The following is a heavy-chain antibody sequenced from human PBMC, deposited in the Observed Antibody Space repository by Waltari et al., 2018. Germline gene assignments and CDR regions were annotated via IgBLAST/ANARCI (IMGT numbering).Heavy chain of an antibody. Sequence: QVQLHESGPGLVKSSETLSLTCAVSGYSISSGYYWGWIRQPPGKGLEWIGTIYQSGSTYYNPSLKRRITISLDTSKNQFSLKLNSVTAADTAVYYCARHQVGGRDFEYWGQGTLVTVSS. V-gene: IGHV4-38-2*01. J-gene: IGHJ4*02. CDR3: ARHQVGGRDFEY. CDR1: GYSISSGYY. CDR2: IYQSGST. D-gene: IGHD1-26*01.